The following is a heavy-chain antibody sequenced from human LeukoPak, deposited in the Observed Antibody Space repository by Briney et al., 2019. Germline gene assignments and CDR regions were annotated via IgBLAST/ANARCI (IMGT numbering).Heavy chain of an antibody. CDR3: ARDRRILDY. CDR2: ISSSGSTM. Sequence: PGGSLRLSCVASGFTFSSYEMNWVRQAPGKGLEWVSYISSSGSTMYYADSVKGRFTISRDNAKNSLYLQMNSLRAEDTVVYYYARDRRILDYWGEPTLVTVSS. CDR1: GFTFSSYE. J-gene: IGHJ4*02. V-gene: IGHV3-48*03.